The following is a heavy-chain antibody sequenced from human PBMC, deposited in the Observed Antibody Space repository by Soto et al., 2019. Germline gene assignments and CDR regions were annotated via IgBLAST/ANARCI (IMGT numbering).Heavy chain of an antibody. CDR1: GGSISISNW. J-gene: IGHJ3*02. CDR3: ARDEGAVAGTGIDAFDI. D-gene: IGHD6-19*01. V-gene: IGHV4-4*02. CDR2: IYHSGST. Sequence: PSETLSLTCAVSGGSISISNWWSCVREPPGKGLEWIGEIYHSGSTNYNPSLKSRVTISVDKSKNQFSLKLSSVTAADTAVYYCARDEGAVAGTGIDAFDIWGQGTMFPVSS.